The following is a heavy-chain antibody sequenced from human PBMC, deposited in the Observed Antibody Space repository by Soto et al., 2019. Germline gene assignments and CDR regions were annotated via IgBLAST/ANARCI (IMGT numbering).Heavy chain of an antibody. J-gene: IGHJ3*02. CDR2: IYYSGST. V-gene: IGHV4-31*03. D-gene: IGHD3-9*01. CDR3: ARDTPPDPYYDILTGYSEPRPLDDAFDI. CDR1: GGSISSGGYY. Sequence: SETLSLTCTVSGGSISSGGYYWSWIRQHPGKGLEWIGYIYYSGSTYYNPSLKSRVTISVDTSKNQFSLKLSSVTAADTAVYYCARDTPPDPYYDILTGYSEPRPLDDAFDIWGQGTMVTVSS.